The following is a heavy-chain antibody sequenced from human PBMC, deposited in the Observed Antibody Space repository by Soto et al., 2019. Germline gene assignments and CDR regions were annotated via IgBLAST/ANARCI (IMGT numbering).Heavy chain of an antibody. Sequence: SVKVSCKASGGTFSTYTFIWVRQAPGQGLEWMGGIIPMFGSATYAQKFQGRVTITADTSTSTVHMDLPSVTSDDTAVYYCASGGDASGMDVSG. J-gene: IGHJ6*02. CDR1: GGTFSTYT. V-gene: IGHV1-69*06. CDR2: IIPMFGSA. CDR3: ASGGDASGMDV. D-gene: IGHD1-26*01.